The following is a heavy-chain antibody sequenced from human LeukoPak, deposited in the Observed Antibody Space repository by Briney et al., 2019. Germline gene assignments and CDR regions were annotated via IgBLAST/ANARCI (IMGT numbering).Heavy chain of an antibody. V-gene: IGHV3-23*01. D-gene: IGHD2-21*02. CDR3: AKDYSGGDCYSGAFDI. CDR2: ISGSGGST. CDR1: GFTFSSYA. Sequence: GGSLRLSCAASGFTFSSYAMSWVRQAPGKGLEWVSAISGSGGSTYYADSVKGRFTISRDNSKNTLYLQMNSLRAEDTAVYYCAKDYSGGDCYSGAFDIWGQGTMVTVSS. J-gene: IGHJ3*02.